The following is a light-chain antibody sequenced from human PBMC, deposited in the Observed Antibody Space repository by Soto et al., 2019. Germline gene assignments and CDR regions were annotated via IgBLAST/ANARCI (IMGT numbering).Light chain of an antibody. Sequence: DIVMTQSPDSLAVSLGERATINCKSSQSVLYSSNNKNYLAWYQQKPGQPPKLLIYWASTRESGVPDRFSGSGSGTDFTLATSSLHAEYVAVYYCQPYYSTPRTFGQGTKLEIK. CDR1: QSVLYSSNNKNY. V-gene: IGKV4-1*01. CDR3: QPYYSTPRT. CDR2: WAS. J-gene: IGKJ2*01.